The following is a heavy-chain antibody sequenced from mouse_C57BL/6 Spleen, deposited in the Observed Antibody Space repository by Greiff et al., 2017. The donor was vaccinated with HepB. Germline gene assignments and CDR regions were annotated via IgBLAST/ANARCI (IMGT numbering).Heavy chain of an antibody. D-gene: IGHD2-4*01. V-gene: IGHV1-47*01. CDR1: GYTFTTYP. J-gene: IGHJ3*01. CDR2: FHPYNDDT. Sequence: VKLVESGAELVKPGASVKMSCKASGYTFTTYPIEWMKQNHGKSLEWIGNFHPYNDDTKYNEKFKGKATLTVEKSSSTVYLELSRLTSDDSAVYYCARREDDYDAWFAYWGQGTLVTVSA. CDR3: ARREDDYDAWFAY.